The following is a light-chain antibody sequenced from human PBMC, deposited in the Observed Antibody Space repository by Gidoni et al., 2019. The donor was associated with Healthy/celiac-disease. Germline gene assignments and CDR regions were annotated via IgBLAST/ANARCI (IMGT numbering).Light chain of an antibody. CDR3: QQSYSTPWT. V-gene: IGKV1-39*01. CDR2: SAS. J-gene: IGKJ1*01. CDR1: QSISSY. Sequence: DIQMTPSPSSLSAAVGDRVTTTCRASQSISSYLNWYHQKPGKAPKLLIYSASSLKGGVPSKCSGSGAGAYFTLTISSLQAEDFATYYCQQSYSTPWTFGQGTKVEIK.